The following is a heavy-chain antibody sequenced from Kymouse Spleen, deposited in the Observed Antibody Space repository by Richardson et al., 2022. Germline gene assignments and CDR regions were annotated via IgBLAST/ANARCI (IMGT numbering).Heavy chain of an antibody. J-gene: IGHJ3*02. CDR1: GGSISSSSYY. CDR2: IYYSGST. Sequence: QLQLQESGPGLVKPSETLSLTCTVSGGSISSSSYYWGWIRQPPGKGLEWIGSIYYSGSTYYNPSLKSRVTISVDTSKNQFSLKLSSVTAADTAVYYCARLRIVGATPDAFDIWGQGTMVTVSS. CDR3: ARLRIVGATPDAFDI. V-gene: IGHV4-39*01. D-gene: IGHD1-26*01.